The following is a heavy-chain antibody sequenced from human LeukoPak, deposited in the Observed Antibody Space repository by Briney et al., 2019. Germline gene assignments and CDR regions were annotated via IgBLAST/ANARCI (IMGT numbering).Heavy chain of an antibody. CDR1: GASISSFY. D-gene: IGHD2-15*01. CDR3: TRHGPRRCSGGSCSKGYFDY. J-gene: IGHJ4*02. Sequence: SETLSLTCTVSGASISSFYWSWIRQPPGKGLEWIGYVYDSGSIKYNPSLWSRVTISVDTSKNQFSLNLSSVTAADTAVYYCTRHGPRRCSGGSCSKGYFDYWGQGTLVTVSS. CDR2: VYDSGSI. V-gene: IGHV4-59*08.